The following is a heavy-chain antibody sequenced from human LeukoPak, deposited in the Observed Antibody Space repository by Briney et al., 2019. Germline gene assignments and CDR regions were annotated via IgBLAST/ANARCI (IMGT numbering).Heavy chain of an antibody. CDR2: IYTSGST. CDR1: SESFSNYY. CDR3: ARDGYYYGSGSYYQFDP. D-gene: IGHD3-10*01. J-gene: IGHJ5*02. V-gene: IGHV4-4*07. Sequence: SETLSLTCAVYSESFSNYYWSWIRQPAGKGLEWIGRIYTSGSTNYNPSLKSRVTMSVDTSKNQFSLKLSSVTAADTAVYYCARDGYYYGSGSYYQFDPWGQGTLVTVSS.